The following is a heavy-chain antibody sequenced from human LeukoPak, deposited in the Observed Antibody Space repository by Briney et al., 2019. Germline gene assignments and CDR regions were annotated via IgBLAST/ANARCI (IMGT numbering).Heavy chain of an antibody. D-gene: IGHD1-14*01. CDR3: ASLVSTSLLDY. CDR1: GGSISSSSYY. Sequence: PSETLSLTCTVSGGSISSSSYYWGWIRQPPGKGLEWIGSIYYSGSTYYNPSLKSRVTISVDTSKNQFSLKLSSVTAADTAVYYCASLVSTSLLDYWGQGTLVTVSS. J-gene: IGHJ4*02. CDR2: IYYSGST. V-gene: IGHV4-39*07.